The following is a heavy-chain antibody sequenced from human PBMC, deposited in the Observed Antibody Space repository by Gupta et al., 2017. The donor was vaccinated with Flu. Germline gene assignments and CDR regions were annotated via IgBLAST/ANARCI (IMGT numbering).Heavy chain of an antibody. CDR3: VKSSTSWYDGGDT. CDR2: VFRTKDT. Sequence: QVQLQVSRPGLAKPSPTLSLTSSFSGASVTSFCWNWIRQLPGKELESIGYVFRTKDTKYSPYHKSRVTVSLDISKNASSLNMKAVTAADTAMYDCVKSSTSWYDGGDTWGQGTMVTVAS. D-gene: IGHD2-2*01. CDR1: GASVTSFC. J-gene: IGHJ5*02. V-gene: IGHV4-4*08.